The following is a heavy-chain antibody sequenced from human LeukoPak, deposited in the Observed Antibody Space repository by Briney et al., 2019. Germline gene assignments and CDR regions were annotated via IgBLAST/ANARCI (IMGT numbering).Heavy chain of an antibody. CDR3: ARDLGTPSDY. CDR1: GYTFSSYE. CDR2: ISSSGSTI. J-gene: IGHJ4*02. V-gene: IGHV3-48*03. Sequence: GGSLRLSCAASGYTFSSYEMNGFSQAPGKGLEGDSYISSSGSTIYYADSVKGRFTISRDNAKNSLYLQMNSLRAEDTAVYYCARDLGTPSDYWGQGTLVTVSS. D-gene: IGHD1-1*01.